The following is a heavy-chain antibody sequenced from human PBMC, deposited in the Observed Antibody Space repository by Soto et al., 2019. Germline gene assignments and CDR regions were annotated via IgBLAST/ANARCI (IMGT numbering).Heavy chain of an antibody. J-gene: IGHJ4*02. D-gene: IGHD2-15*01. CDR2: IYPSDSDI. V-gene: IGHV5-51*01. CDR3: VRSGTSSGRFSDY. Sequence: PGESLQISCKCSGYTFTSYWIGWVRQMPGEGLWWMGVIYPSDSDIRYSPSFQGKVTISADKSITTAYLQWSSLKAADTAMYYCVRSGTSSGRFSDYWGQGTLVTVSS. CDR1: GYTFTSYW.